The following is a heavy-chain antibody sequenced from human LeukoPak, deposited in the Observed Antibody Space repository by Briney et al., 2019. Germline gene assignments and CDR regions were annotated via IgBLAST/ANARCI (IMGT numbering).Heavy chain of an antibody. CDR3: ARGITSGPRRYDVRNFDY. CDR2: IRYDGSNK. J-gene: IGHJ4*02. V-gene: IGHV3-30*02. CDR1: GFTFSSYE. D-gene: IGHD3-3*01. Sequence: GGSLRLSCAASGFTFSSYEMNWVRQAPGKGLEWVAFIRYDGSNKYYADSVKGRFTISRDNSKNTLYLQMNSLRAEDTAVYYCARGITSGPRRYDVRNFDYWGQGTPVTVSS.